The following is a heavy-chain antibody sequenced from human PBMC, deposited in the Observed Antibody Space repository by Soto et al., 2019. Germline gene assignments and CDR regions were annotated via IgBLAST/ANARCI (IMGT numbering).Heavy chain of an antibody. CDR2: ISSSGSAM. CDR1: GFTFGDYT. J-gene: IGHJ4*02. V-gene: IGHV3-48*02. D-gene: IGHD3-10*01. Sequence: GGSLRLSCAASGFTFGDYTMHWVRQAPGKGLEWVSYISSSGSAMYYADPVKGRFTISGDKAENSLYLHMNSLRDEDTAVYYCVREPYGSGSYYFDSWGQGTLVTVSS. CDR3: VREPYGSGSYYFDS.